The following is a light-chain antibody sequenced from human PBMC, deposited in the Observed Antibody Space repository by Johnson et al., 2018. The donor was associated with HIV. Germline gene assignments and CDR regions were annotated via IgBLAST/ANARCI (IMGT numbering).Light chain of an antibody. V-gene: IGLV1-51*02. J-gene: IGLJ1*01. CDR2: ENS. CDR1: SSNIGNNY. CDR3: GTWDSSLSGPG. Sequence: QSILTQPPSVSAAPGQKVTISCYGSSSNIGNNYVSWYQQLPGTAPKLLIYENSKRPSGIPDRFSGSKSGTSATLGITGLQTGDEADYYCGTWDSSLSGPGFGSGTKVTVL.